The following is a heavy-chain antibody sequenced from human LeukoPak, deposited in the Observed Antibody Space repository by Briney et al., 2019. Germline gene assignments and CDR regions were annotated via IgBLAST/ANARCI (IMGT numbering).Heavy chain of an antibody. V-gene: IGHV3-73*01. CDR3: TSLITMVRGVIGLLNVN. J-gene: IGHJ4*02. CDR2: IRSKANSYAT. D-gene: IGHD3-10*01. Sequence: GWSLRLSCAASGFTFSGSAIHWVRQASGKGLEWVGRIRSKANSYATAYAASVKGRFTISRDDSKNTAYLQMNSLKTEDTAVYYCTSLITMVRGVIGLLNVNWGQGTLVTVSS. CDR1: GFTFSGSA.